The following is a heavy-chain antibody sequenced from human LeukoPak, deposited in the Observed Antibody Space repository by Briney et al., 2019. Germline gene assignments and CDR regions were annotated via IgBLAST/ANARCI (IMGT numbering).Heavy chain of an antibody. J-gene: IGHJ4*02. Sequence: PGGSLRLSCAASGSTFDDYGMGWVRQAPGKGLEWVSGINWNGGSTGYADSVKGRFTISRDNAKNSLYLQMNSLRAEDTALYYCASGGIYYGAAFDFWGQGSLVTVSA. CDR1: GSTFDDYG. CDR2: INWNGGST. D-gene: IGHD1-26*01. V-gene: IGHV3-20*04. CDR3: ASGGIYYGAAFDF.